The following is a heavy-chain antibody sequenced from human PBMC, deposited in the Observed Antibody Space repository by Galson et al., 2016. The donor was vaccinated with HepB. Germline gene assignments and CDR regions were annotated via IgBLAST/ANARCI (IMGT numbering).Heavy chain of an antibody. CDR1: GFIFRSFD. D-gene: IGHD2-15*01. Sequence: SLRLSCAASGFIFRSFDIHWVRQAPGKGLEWVGVISYDGLKTNYGDSVRGRFTISRDNSRNTVHLQMNSLRVEDTAVYYCARDEDNNWLDAWGQGTLVTVSS. CDR3: ARDEDNNWLDA. J-gene: IGHJ5*02. V-gene: IGHV3-33*05. CDR2: ISYDGLKT.